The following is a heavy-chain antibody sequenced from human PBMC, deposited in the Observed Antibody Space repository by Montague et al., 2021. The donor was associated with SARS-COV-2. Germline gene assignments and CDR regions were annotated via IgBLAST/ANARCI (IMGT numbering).Heavy chain of an antibody. Sequence: SETLSLTCAVYGGSFSAHSWSWVRQSPGEGLEWIGEINHRGSTTYKSSLKSRVTMSVDTSKNQFSLKLSSATAADTAIYYCARGGRAGGNYGMWFVSRTCALDYWGQGTLVTVSS. J-gene: IGHJ4*02. D-gene: IGHD3-9*01. CDR1: GGSFSAHS. V-gene: IGHV4-34*01. CDR3: ARGGRAGGNYGMWFVSRTCALDY. CDR2: INHRGST.